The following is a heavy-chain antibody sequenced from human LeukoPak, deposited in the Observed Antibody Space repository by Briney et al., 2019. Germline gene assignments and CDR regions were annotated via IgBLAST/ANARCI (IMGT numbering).Heavy chain of an antibody. CDR3: ARVRPGIAVAGDFDY. D-gene: IGHD6-19*01. CDR2: IYYSGST. J-gene: IGHJ4*02. Sequence: SETLSLTCTVSGGSISSYYWSWIRQPPGKGLEWIGYIYYSGSTNYNPSLNSRVTISVDTSKNQFSLKLSSVTAADTAVYYCARVRPGIAVAGDFDYWGQGTLVTVSS. CDR1: GGSISSYY. V-gene: IGHV4-59*01.